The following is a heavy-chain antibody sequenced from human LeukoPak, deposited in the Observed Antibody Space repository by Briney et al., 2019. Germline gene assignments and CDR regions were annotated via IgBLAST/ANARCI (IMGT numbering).Heavy chain of an antibody. Sequence: SETLSLTCAVSGGSISSRNWWSWVRQPPGKGLEWIGEIYHSGSTNYNPSLKTRVTISADKSKNQFSLKLSSVTAADTAVYYCARDSPERGYSYGPLDNYFDYWGQGTLVTVSS. D-gene: IGHD5-18*01. J-gene: IGHJ4*02. CDR2: IYHSGST. CDR1: GGSISSRNW. CDR3: ARDSPERGYSYGPLDNYFDY. V-gene: IGHV4-4*02.